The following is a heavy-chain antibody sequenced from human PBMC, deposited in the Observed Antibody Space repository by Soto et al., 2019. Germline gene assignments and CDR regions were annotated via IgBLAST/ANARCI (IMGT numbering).Heavy chain of an antibody. Sequence: TCSVSGGSISSSPYYWGWIRQPPGKGLEWLGTIYYSGTTSYNPSLKSRVIISVDTSNNQLFLKLRSVTAADTAVYYCARHRQYYDTSGYQQRYFDYWGQGTQVTVSS. CDR2: IYYSGTT. J-gene: IGHJ4*02. CDR1: GGSISSSPYY. D-gene: IGHD3-22*01. V-gene: IGHV4-39*01. CDR3: ARHRQYYDTSGYQQRYFDY.